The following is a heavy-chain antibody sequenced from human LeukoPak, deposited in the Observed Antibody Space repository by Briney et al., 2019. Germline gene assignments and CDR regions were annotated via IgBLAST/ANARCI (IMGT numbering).Heavy chain of an antibody. D-gene: IGHD5-12*01. V-gene: IGHV1-46*01. CDR3: ARDRGGYGN. CDR2: INPSGGST. CDR1: GYTFTSYY. J-gene: IGHJ4*02. Sequence: ASVKVSCKASGYTFTSYYMHWVRQAPGQGLEWMGIINPSGGSTSYAQKFQGRVTMTGDMSTSTDYMELSSLRSDDTAVYYCARDRGGYGNWGQGTLVTVSS.